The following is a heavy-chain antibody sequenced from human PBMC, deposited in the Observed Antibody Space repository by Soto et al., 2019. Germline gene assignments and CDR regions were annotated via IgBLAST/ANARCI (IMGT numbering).Heavy chain of an antibody. Sequence: QLQLQESGSGLVKPSQTLSLTCAVSGGSISSGGYSWSWIRQPPGKGLEWIGYIYHSGSTYYNPSLKSRVTISLDRSKNQFSLKLSSVTAADTAVYYCARRASDILTVFYLYYFDYWGQGTLVTVSS. D-gene: IGHD3-9*01. J-gene: IGHJ4*02. CDR3: ARRASDILTVFYLYYFDY. CDR1: GGSISSGGYS. V-gene: IGHV4-30-2*01. CDR2: IYHSGST.